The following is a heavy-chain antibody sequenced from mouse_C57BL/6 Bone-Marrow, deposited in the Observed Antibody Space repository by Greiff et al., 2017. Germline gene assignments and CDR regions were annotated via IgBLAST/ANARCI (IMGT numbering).Heavy chain of an antibody. CDR1: GFNIKDYY. V-gene: IGHV14-1*01. D-gene: IGHD1-1*01. J-gene: IGHJ1*03. CDR3: TYYYGSSYWYFDV. CDR2: IDPEDGVT. Sequence: EVQLQQSGAELVRPGASVKLSCTASGFNIKDYYMHWVKQRPEQGLEWIGRIDPEDGVTEYAPKFQGKATMTADTSSNKAYLQLSSLTSEDTAVYYCTYYYGSSYWYFDVWGTGATVTVSS.